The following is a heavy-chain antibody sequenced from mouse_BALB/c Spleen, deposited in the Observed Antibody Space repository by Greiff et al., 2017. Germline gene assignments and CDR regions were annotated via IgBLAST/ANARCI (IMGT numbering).Heavy chain of an antibody. V-gene: IGHV1S132*01. CDR1: GYTFTSYW. D-gene: IGHD3-1*01. Sequence: QVQLQQSGAELVKPGASVKLSCKTSGYTFTSYWIQWVKQRPGQGLGWIGEIFPGTGTTYYNEKFKGKATLTIDTSSSTAYMQLSSLTSEDSAVYFCARQLGPPAMDYWGQGTSVTVSS. J-gene: IGHJ4*01. CDR2: IFPGTGTT. CDR3: ARQLGPPAMDY.